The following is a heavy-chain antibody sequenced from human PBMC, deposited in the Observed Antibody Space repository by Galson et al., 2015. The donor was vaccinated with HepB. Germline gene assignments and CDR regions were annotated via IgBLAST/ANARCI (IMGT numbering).Heavy chain of an antibody. D-gene: IGHD3-10*01. CDR2: ISSSSSYI. CDR1: GITFSTYS. J-gene: IGHJ4*02. CDR3: ASVEITLGRGGLRTRSYFCY. Sequence: SLRLSCAASGITFSTYSMNWVRQAPGKGLEWVSSISSSSSYIYYADSVKGRFTISRDNAKRSLYLQMNSLRAEDTAVYFCASVEITLGRGGLRTRSYFCYWGQGTLVTVSS. V-gene: IGHV3-21*01.